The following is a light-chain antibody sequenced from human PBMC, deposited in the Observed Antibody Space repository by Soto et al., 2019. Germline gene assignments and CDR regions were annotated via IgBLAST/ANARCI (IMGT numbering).Light chain of an antibody. CDR1: SSNIGSGT. J-gene: IGLJ1*01. Sequence: QSVLTQPPSVSGTPGQRVTISCSGGSSNIGSGTVNWYQQLPGTAPKLLIYNNNQRPSGVPDRFSGSKSGTSGSLAISGLQSEDEADYYCASWDDSLNGLYVFGTGTKVTVL. V-gene: IGLV1-44*01. CDR3: ASWDDSLNGLYV. CDR2: NNN.